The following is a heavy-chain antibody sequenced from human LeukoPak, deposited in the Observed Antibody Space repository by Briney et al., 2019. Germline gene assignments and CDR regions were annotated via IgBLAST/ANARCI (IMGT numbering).Heavy chain of an antibody. CDR2: ISGSGGST. Sequence: PGGSLRLSCGASGFTFSSYAMSWVRQAPGKGLEWVSAISGSGGSTYYADSVKGRFTISRDNSKNTLYLQMNSLRAEDTAVYYCAKAAGIAAAGTFYFDYWGQGTLVTVSS. D-gene: IGHD6-13*01. CDR3: AKAAGIAAAGTFYFDY. V-gene: IGHV3-23*01. J-gene: IGHJ4*02. CDR1: GFTFSSYA.